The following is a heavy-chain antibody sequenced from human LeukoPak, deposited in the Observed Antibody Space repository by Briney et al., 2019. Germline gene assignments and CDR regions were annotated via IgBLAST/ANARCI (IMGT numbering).Heavy chain of an antibody. J-gene: IGHJ4*02. CDR2: IYTSGST. Sequence: SQTLSLTCTVSGGSISSGSYYWSWIRQRAGKGLEWIGRIYTSGSTNYNPSLKSRVTISVDTSKNQFSLKLSSVTAADTAVYYRARDPYGSGFFDYWGQGTLVTVSS. CDR3: ARDPYGSGFFDY. CDR1: GGSISSGSYY. V-gene: IGHV4-61*02. D-gene: IGHD3-10*01.